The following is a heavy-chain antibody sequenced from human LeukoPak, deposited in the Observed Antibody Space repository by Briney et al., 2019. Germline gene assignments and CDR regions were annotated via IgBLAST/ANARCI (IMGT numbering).Heavy chain of an antibody. V-gene: IGHV3-21*01. CDR3: ARPTTVTTISADAFDI. CDR2: ISSGGTYK. D-gene: IGHD4-17*01. Sequence: GGSLRLSCAASGFPFSTYAMNWVRQAPGKGLEWVSSISSGGTYKYYADSVKGRFTISRDNAQNSLYLQMNSLRAEDSSVYYCARPTTVTTISADAFDIWGQGTMVTVSS. CDR1: GFPFSTYA. J-gene: IGHJ3*02.